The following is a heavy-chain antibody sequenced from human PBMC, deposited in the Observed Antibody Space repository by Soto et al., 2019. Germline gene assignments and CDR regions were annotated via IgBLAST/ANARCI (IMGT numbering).Heavy chain of an antibody. CDR3: ARGLDYVVY. J-gene: IGHJ4*02. V-gene: IGHV4-34*01. CDR2: INHSGST. Sequence: PSKTLSLTCAVYGGSFSGYYWNWIRQPPGKGLEWIGEINHSGSTNYNPSLKSRVTISVDTSKNQFSLKLSSVTAADTAVYYCARGLDYVVYWGQGTLVTVSS. CDR1: GGSFSGYY.